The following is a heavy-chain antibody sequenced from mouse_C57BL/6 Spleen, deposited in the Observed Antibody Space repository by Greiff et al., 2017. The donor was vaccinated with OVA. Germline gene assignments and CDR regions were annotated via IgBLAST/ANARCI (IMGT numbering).Heavy chain of an antibody. V-gene: IGHV1-69*01. CDR2: IDPSDSYT. J-gene: IGHJ2*01. Sequence: QVQLQQPGAELVMPGASVKLSCKASGYTFTSYWMHWVKQRPGQGLEWIGEIDPSDSYTNYNQKFKGKSTLTVDKSSSTAYMQLSSLTSEDSAVYYCAIYGNDFDYWGQGTTLTVSS. D-gene: IGHD2-1*01. CDR3: AIYGNDFDY. CDR1: GYTFTSYW.